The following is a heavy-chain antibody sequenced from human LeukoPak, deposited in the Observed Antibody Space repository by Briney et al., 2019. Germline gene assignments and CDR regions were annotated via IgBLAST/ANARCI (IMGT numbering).Heavy chain of an antibody. CDR2: IYRSGRT. CDR1: GDSISSGSYY. J-gene: IGHJ6*03. D-gene: IGHD6-13*01. Sequence: SETLSLTCTVSGDSISSGSYYWSWIRQPAGKGLEWIGRIYRSGRTNYNPSLKSRVTISVDTSKNQFSLRLSSVTAADTAVYYCARVLGRQLVRSYYYMDVWGKGTTVTVSS. CDR3: ARVLGRQLVRSYYYMDV. V-gene: IGHV4-61*02.